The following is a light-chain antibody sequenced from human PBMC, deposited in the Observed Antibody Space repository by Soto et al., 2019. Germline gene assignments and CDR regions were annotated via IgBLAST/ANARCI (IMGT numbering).Light chain of an antibody. CDR2: SAS. V-gene: IGKV4-1*01. Sequence: DLVMTQSPDSLAVSLGERATINCKSSQSVLYSSNNKNYLAWYQQRPGQPPKLLIYSASTRESGVPDRFSGRWSGTDFTLTVTSLQAEDVAVYYCQQYESTPPTFGQGTKLEIK. CDR1: QSVLYSSNNKNY. J-gene: IGKJ2*01. CDR3: QQYESTPPT.